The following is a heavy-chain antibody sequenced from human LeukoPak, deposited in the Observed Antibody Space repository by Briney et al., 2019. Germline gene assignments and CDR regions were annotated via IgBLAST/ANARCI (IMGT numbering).Heavy chain of an antibody. CDR1: GYTLTELS. D-gene: IGHD3-22*01. CDR3: ATGRLGEYYEDSSGYFAY. Sequence: ASVKVFRKVSGYTLTELSMHWVRQAPGKGLEWLGRFDPEDGETIYAQRFQGRVTMTEDTSTNTAYMELSSLRSADSAVYYCATGRLGEYYEDSSGYFAYWGQGTLVTVSS. CDR2: FDPEDGET. V-gene: IGHV1-24*01. J-gene: IGHJ4*02.